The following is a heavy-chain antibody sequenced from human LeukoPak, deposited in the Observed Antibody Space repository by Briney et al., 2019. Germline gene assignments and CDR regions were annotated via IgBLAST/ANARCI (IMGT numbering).Heavy chain of an antibody. Sequence: GGSLRLSCAASGFTFSSYAMHWVRQAPGKGLEYVSAISSNGGSTYYANSVKGRFTISRDNSKNTLYLQMGSLRAEDMAVYYCARAASLGTPYFDYWGQGTLVTVSS. CDR1: GFTFSSYA. D-gene: IGHD1-1*01. CDR3: ARAASLGTPYFDY. CDR2: ISSNGGST. J-gene: IGHJ4*02. V-gene: IGHV3-64*01.